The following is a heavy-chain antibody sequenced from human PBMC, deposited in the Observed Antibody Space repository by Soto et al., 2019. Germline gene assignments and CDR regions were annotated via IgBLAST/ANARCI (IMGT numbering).Heavy chain of an antibody. Sequence: QVQLVESGGGVVQPGRSLRLSCAASGFDFSTYGMHWVRQAPGKGPEWVAVIWYDGSNKYYADSVRGRFIISRDNSKSPLFLQVNRLRAEDTAVYYCARAVGPFDYWGQGTLVTVSS. CDR1: GFDFSTYG. CDR2: IWYDGSNK. D-gene: IGHD1-26*01. J-gene: IGHJ4*02. V-gene: IGHV3-33*01. CDR3: ARAVGPFDY.